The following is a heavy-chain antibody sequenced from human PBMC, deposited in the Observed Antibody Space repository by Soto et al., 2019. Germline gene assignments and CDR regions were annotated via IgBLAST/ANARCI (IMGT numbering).Heavy chain of an antibody. CDR3: ARAIAAAGPTLYYFDY. CDR1: GCSISSYH. Sequence: SETLSLTCSVSGCSISSYHWIWIRQPPGKGLEYIGYIHYSGSTNYNPSLKSRVTMSVDTSKNQFSLKLSSVTAADTAVYYCARAIAAAGPTLYYFDYWGQGTLVTVSS. CDR2: IHYSGST. V-gene: IGHV4-59*01. D-gene: IGHD6-13*01. J-gene: IGHJ4*02.